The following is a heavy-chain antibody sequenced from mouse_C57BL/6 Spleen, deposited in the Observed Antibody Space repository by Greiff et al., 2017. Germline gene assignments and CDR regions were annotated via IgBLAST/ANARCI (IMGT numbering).Heavy chain of an antibody. D-gene: IGHD2-3*01. V-gene: IGHV1-55*01. CDR1: GYTFTSYW. Sequence: QVQLKEPGAELVKPGASVKMSCKASGYTFTSYWITWVKQRPGQGLEWIGDIYPGSGSTNYNEKFKSKATLTVDTSSSTAYMQLSSLTSEDSAVYYCARESYDGYYGWFAYWGQGTLVTVSA. CDR3: ARESYDGYYGWFAY. J-gene: IGHJ3*01. CDR2: IYPGSGST.